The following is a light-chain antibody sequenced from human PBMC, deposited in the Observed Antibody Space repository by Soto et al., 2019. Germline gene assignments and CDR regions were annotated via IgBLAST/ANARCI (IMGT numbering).Light chain of an antibody. CDR1: SFDVGAYNY. CDR2: DVS. CDR3: CSYTTRYLYV. J-gene: IGLJ1*01. Sequence: QSALTQPASVSGSPGQSIAISCTGTSFDVGAYNYVSWYQQHPGKVPKLIIYDVSSRPSGVSSRFSGSKSGNTASLTISGLQAEAEADYYCCSYTTRYLYVFGSGTKLTVL. V-gene: IGLV2-14*03.